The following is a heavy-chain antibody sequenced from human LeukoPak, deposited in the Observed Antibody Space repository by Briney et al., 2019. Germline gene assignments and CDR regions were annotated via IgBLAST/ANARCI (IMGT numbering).Heavy chain of an antibody. CDR1: GFTFGDYA. CDR2: ISGSGGST. J-gene: IGHJ4*02. D-gene: IGHD2-2*01. Sequence: GGSLRLSCTASGFTFGDYAMSWVRQAPGKGLEWVSAISGSGGSTYYADSVKGRFTISRDNSKNTLYLQMNSLRAEDTAVYYCAKGVYCSSTSCFLCDYWGQGTLVTVSS. V-gene: IGHV3-23*01. CDR3: AKGVYCSSTSCFLCDY.